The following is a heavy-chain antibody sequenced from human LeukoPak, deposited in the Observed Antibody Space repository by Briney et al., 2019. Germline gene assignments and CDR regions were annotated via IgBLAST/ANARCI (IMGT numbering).Heavy chain of an antibody. CDR1: GFTFSSYG. Sequence: GGSLRLSCAASGFTFSSYGMHWVRQAPGKGLEWVAVISYDGSNKYYADSVKGRFTISRDNSKNTLYLQMNSLRAEDTAVYYCARVSFWSDRPDTAMVPDYFDYWGQGTLVTVSS. CDR3: ARVSFWSDRPDTAMVPDYFDY. V-gene: IGHV3-30*03. J-gene: IGHJ4*02. D-gene: IGHD5-18*01. CDR2: ISYDGSNK.